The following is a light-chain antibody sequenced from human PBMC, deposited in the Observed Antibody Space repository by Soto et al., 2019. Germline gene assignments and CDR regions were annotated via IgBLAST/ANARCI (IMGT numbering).Light chain of an antibody. Sequence: EILLTQSPGTLSLSLGERATLSCRASQSVINNYLAWYQQKPGQAPRLLIYGSSNRATGVPVRFSGSGSGTNFTLTISRLEPDDFEVYYWQQYDPIPWTFGPGTRLEIK. CDR2: GSS. CDR1: QSVINNY. J-gene: IGKJ1*01. V-gene: IGKV3-20*01. CDR3: QQYDPIPWT.